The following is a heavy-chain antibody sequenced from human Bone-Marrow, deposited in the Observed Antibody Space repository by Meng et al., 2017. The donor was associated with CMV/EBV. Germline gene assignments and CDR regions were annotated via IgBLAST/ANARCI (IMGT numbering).Heavy chain of an antibody. D-gene: IGHD1-26*01. Sequence: GGSLRLSCAASGFTFSSYSMNWVRKAPGKGLEWVSSISSSSSYIYYADSVKGRFTIIRDNAKNSLYLQMNSLRAEDTAVYYCARDRVGSYSRTDYWGRGIQVTVSS. CDR3: ARDRVGSYSRTDY. J-gene: IGHJ4*02. V-gene: IGHV3-21*01. CDR1: GFTFSSYS. CDR2: ISSSSSYI.